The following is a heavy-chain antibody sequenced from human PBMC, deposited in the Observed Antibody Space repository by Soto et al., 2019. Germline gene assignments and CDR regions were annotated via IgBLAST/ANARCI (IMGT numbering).Heavy chain of an antibody. CDR2: INPPDGTA. D-gene: IGHD6-6*01. Sequence: QVQLVQSGAEVKKPGASVNISCKASGYTFHTYRIYWVRQAPGQGLVWMGVINPPDGTATYAQKFQGRVTMTRDTSTTTGYMELSSLTSDDTAVYYCARSIVGRPGAVGYSYYCMDVWGEGTTVTASS. CDR3: ARSIVGRPGAVGYSYYCMDV. J-gene: IGHJ6*03. V-gene: IGHV1-46*02. CDR1: GYTFHTYR.